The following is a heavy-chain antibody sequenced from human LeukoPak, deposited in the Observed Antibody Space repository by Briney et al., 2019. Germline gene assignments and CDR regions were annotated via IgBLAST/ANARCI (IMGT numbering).Heavy chain of an antibody. V-gene: IGHV4-34*01. CDR3: ARDPNVLRFLEWHHSYYYYGMDV. CDR2: INHSGST. D-gene: IGHD3-3*01. J-gene: IGHJ6*02. Sequence: SETLSLTCAVYGGSFSGYYWSWIRQPPGKGLEWIGEINHSGSTNYNPSLKSRVTMSVDTSKNQFSLKLSSVTAADTAVYYCARDPNVLRFLEWHHSYYYYGMDVWGQGTTVTVSS. CDR1: GGSFSGYY.